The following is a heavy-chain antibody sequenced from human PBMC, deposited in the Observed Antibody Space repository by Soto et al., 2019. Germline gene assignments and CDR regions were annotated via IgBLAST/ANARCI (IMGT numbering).Heavy chain of an antibody. J-gene: IGHJ4*02. CDR2: IYYSGST. CDR1: GGCISSYY. V-gene: IGHV4-59*01. D-gene: IGHD3-3*01. Sequence: PSETLSLTCAVSGGCISSYYWSWIRQPPGKGLEWIGYIYYSGSTNYNPSLKSRVTISVDTSKNQFSLKLSSVTAADTAVYYCARLLHRLPGDSWGPGTLVTVSS. CDR3: ARLLHRLPGDS.